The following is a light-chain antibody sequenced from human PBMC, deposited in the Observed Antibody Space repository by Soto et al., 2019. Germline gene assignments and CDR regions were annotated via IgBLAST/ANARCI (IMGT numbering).Light chain of an antibody. CDR3: QHYVHSPT. V-gene: IGKV3-20*01. J-gene: IGKJ1*01. Sequence: EIVLTQSPGTLSLSPGERATLSCRASQSVSSNYLAWYQQKPGQAPRLLIYGASSRATGIPDRFSGGGSGTDFTLTISRLEPEDFAVYSCQHYVHSPTFGQGTKVDIK. CDR1: QSVSSNY. CDR2: GAS.